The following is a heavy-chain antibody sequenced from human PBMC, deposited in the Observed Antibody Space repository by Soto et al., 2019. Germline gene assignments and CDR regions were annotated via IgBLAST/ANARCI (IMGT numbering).Heavy chain of an antibody. V-gene: IGHV3-21*01. D-gene: IGHD1-26*01. CDR1: VFTFSSYG. CDR2: ISSTSSYI. J-gene: IGHJ3*01. Sequence: WWSLRLSCSASVFTFSSYGLNWVRQAPGKGLEWVSSISSTSSYIFYADSVKGRFTISRDNAKNSLYLQMNSLRAEDTAVYYCARDREGVGAGLFWGQGTMVTVSS. CDR3: ARDREGVGAGLF.